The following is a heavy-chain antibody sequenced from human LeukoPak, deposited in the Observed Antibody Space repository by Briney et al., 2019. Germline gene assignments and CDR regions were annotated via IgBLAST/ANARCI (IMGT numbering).Heavy chain of an antibody. CDR2: IYHSGST. Sequence: SETLSLTCTVSGGSISSGGYYWSWIRQHPGKGLEWIGSIYHSGSTYYNPSLKSRVTISVDTSKNQFSLKLSSVTAADTAVYYCASRYCSGGSCYRGGPFDYWGQGTLVTVSS. CDR3: ASRYCSGGSCYRGGPFDY. J-gene: IGHJ4*02. V-gene: IGHV4-39*07. D-gene: IGHD2-15*01. CDR1: GGSISSGGYY.